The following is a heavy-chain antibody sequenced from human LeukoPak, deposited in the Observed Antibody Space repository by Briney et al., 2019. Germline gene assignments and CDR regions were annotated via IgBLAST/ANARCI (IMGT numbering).Heavy chain of an antibody. CDR1: GFTFSSYA. CDR3: APLDTFDP. D-gene: IGHD1-1*01. Sequence: GGSLRLSCAASGFTFSSYAMSWVRQAPGKGLEWVSSISSYIYYADSVKGRFTISRDNAKNSLYLQMNSLRAEDTAVYYCAPLDTFDPWGQGTLVTVSS. CDR2: ISSYI. V-gene: IGHV3-21*01. J-gene: IGHJ5*02.